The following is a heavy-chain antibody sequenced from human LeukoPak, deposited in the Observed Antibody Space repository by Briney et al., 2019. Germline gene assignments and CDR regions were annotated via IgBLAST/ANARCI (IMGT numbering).Heavy chain of an antibody. CDR3: AFLTGYYKNAFDI. V-gene: IGHV4-59*08. Sequence: SETPSLTCTVSGGSISSYYWSWIRQPPGKGLEWIGYIYYSGSTNYNPSLKSRVTISVDTSKNQFSLKLSSVTAADTAVYYCAFLTGYYKNAFDIWGQGTMVTVSS. CDR1: GGSISSYY. D-gene: IGHD3-9*01. J-gene: IGHJ3*02. CDR2: IYYSGST.